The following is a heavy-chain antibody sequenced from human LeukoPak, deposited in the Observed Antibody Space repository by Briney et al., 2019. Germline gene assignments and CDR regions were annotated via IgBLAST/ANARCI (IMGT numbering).Heavy chain of an antibody. V-gene: IGHV3-23*01. CDR3: AKEAIKTYYYDSSGHFDY. CDR1: GFTFSSYA. Sequence: GGSLRLSCAASGFTFSSYAMSWVRQAPGKGLEWVSAISSSGGSTYYADSVKGRFTISRDNSKNTLYLQMNSLRAEDTAVYYCAKEAIKTYYYDSSGHFDYWGQGTLVTVSS. J-gene: IGHJ4*02. D-gene: IGHD3-22*01. CDR2: ISSSGGST.